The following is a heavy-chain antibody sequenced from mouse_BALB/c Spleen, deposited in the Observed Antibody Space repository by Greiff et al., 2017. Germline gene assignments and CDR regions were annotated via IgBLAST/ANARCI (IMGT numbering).Heavy chain of an antibody. CDR3: ARTDSGYFDV. V-gene: IGHV2-2*02. CDR2: IWSGGST. Sequence: QVQLQQSGPGLVQPSQSLSITCTVSGFSLTSYGVHWVRQSPGKGLEWLGVIWSGGSTDYNAAFISRLSISKDNSKSQVFFKMNSLQANDTAIYYCARTDSGYFDVWGAGTTVTVSS. CDR1: GFSLTSYG. J-gene: IGHJ1*01. D-gene: IGHD3-2*02.